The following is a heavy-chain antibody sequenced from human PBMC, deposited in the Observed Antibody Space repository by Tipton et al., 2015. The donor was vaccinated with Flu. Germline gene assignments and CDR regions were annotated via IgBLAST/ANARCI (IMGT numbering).Heavy chain of an antibody. CDR3: ARDNPRLTYYYGSGPPV. CDR1: GGSISSSSYY. V-gene: IGHV4-39*07. J-gene: IGHJ4*02. Sequence: TLSLTCTVSGGSISSSSYYSGWIRQPPGKGLEWIGSIYYSGSTYYNPSLKSRVTISVDTSKNQFSLKLSSVTAADTAVYYCARDNPRLTYYYGSGPPVWGQGTLVTVSS. D-gene: IGHD3-10*01. CDR2: IYYSGST.